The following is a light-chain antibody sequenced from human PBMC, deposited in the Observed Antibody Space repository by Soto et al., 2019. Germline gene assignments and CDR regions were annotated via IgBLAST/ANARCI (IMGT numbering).Light chain of an antibody. CDR3: QQSFRARS. V-gene: IGKV1-39*01. CDR2: AAS. Sequence: DIQMTQSPASLSASVGDRVTISCRASQSISGYLNWYQQKPWKAPALLIYAASTLQTVVPSRFSGSGFGTEFTLSISSLQPEDFATYYCQQSFRARSFGQGTRVQI. CDR1: QSISGY. J-gene: IGKJ1*01.